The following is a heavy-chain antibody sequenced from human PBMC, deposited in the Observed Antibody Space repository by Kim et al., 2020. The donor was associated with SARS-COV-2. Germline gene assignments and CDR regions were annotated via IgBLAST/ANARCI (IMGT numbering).Heavy chain of an antibody. J-gene: IGHJ4*02. V-gene: IGHV3-23*01. CDR1: GFTFTGYA. D-gene: IGHD2-2*03. CDR3: LKGGWGWIWDH. CDR2: IDGSDGTT. Sequence: GGSLRLSCTTSGFTFTGYAMSWVRQAPGKGLEWVSSIDGSDGTTYYVDSVQGRFIISRDNTKNTLYLQMNSLRADDTAVNYCLKGGWGWIWDHLGQG.